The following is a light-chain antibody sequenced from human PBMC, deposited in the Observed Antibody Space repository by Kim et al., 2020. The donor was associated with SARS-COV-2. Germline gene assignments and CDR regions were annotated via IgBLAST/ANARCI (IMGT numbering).Light chain of an antibody. CDR2: GAS. J-gene: IGKJ1*01. Sequence: ASVGDRVTITCRANEHINKYLNWYQQKPGRAPKLLVSGASSLQPGVPSRFSGSGSGTDFTLTISRLKPEDFATYYCQQSYSTIWTFGQGTKVDIK. CDR1: EHINKY. CDR3: QQSYSTIWT. V-gene: IGKV1-39*01.